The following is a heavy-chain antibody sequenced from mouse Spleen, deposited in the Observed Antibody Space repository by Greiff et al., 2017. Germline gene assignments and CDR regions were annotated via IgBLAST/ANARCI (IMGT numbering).Heavy chain of an antibody. J-gene: IGHJ4*01. CDR3: AREGYSYAMDY. CDR1: GYSITSGYY. V-gene: IGHV3-6*01. CDR2: ISYDGSN. D-gene: IGHD2-3*01. Sequence: DVQLQESGPGLVKPSQSLSLTCSVTGYSITSGYYWNWIRQFPGNKLEWMGYISYDGSNNYNPSLKNRISITRDTSKNQFFLKLNSVTTEDTATYYCAREGYSYAMDYWGQGTSVTVSS.